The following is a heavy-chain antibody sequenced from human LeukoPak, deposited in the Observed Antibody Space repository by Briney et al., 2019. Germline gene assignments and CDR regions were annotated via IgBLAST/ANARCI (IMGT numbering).Heavy chain of an antibody. Sequence: PSETLSLTCTVSGGSISSYYWSWIRQPPGKGLEWIGYIYYSGSTNYNPSLKSRVTISVDTSKNQFSLKLSSVTAADTAVYYCARHSGRAVTGFDYWGQGTLVTVSS. CDR3: ARHSGRAVTGFDY. D-gene: IGHD6-19*01. V-gene: IGHV4-59*08. J-gene: IGHJ4*02. CDR2: IYYSGST. CDR1: GGSISSYY.